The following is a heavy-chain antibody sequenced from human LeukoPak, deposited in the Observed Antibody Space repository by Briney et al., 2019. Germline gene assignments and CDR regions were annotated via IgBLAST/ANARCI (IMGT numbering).Heavy chain of an antibody. CDR1: GYTFTSYD. J-gene: IGHJ4*02. Sequence: GASVKVSCKASGYTFTSYDINWVRQAPGQGLEWMGWINPNSGGTNCAQKFQGRVTMTRDTSISTVYMELSRLRSDDTAVYYCAKDYYDSSGTYDYWGQGTLVTVSS. CDR2: INPNSGGT. V-gene: IGHV1-2*02. CDR3: AKDYYDSSGTYDY. D-gene: IGHD3-22*01.